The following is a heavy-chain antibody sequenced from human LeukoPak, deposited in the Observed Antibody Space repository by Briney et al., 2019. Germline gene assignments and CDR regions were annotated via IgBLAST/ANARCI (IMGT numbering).Heavy chain of an antibody. CDR1: GYTFTSYG. CDR2: ISAYNGNT. J-gene: IGHJ6*02. CDR3: ARDRGSTSCQCMDV. Sequence: ASVKVSCKASGYTFTSYGISWVRQAPGQGLEWMGWISAYNGNTNYAQKLQGRVTMTTDTSTSTAYMELRSLRSDDTAVYYCARDRGSTSCQCMDVWGQGTTVTVSS. D-gene: IGHD2-2*01. V-gene: IGHV1-18*01.